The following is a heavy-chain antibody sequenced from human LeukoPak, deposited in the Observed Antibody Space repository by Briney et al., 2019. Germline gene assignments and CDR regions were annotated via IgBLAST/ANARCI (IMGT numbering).Heavy chain of an antibody. V-gene: IGHV7-4-1*02. D-gene: IGHD3-9*01. CDR1: GYTFTSYA. J-gene: IGHJ3*02. Sequence: ASVKVSCKASGYTFTSYAMNWVRQAPGQGLEWMGWINTNTGNPTYAQGFTGRFVFSLDTSVSTAYLQISSLKAEDTAVYYCANSSAYYDILTGYHPAGAFDIWGQGTMVTVSS. CDR3: ANSSAYYDILTGYHPAGAFDI. CDR2: INTNTGNP.